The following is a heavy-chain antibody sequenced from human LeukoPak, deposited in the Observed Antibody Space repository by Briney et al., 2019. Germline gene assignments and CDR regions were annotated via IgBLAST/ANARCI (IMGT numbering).Heavy chain of an antibody. V-gene: IGHV3-74*01. CDR3: ARGLPNYYGMDV. Sequence: GGSLRLSCAASGFTFSSYGMHWVRQAPGKGLVWVSRVKSDGSVTNYADSVKGRFTISRDSAKNTLYLQMNSLRTEDTAVYYCARGLPNYYGMDVWGQGTTVTVSS. CDR1: GFTFSSYG. CDR2: VKSDGSVT. J-gene: IGHJ6*02.